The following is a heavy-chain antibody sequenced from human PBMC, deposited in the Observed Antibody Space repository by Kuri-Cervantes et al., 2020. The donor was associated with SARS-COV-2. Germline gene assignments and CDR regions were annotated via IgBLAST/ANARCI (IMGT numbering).Heavy chain of an antibody. CDR1: GFTFSSYD. Sequence: GESLKISCAASGFTFSSYDMHWVRQATGKGLEWVSVIGTAGDTYYPGSVKGRFTISRENAKNSLYLQMSSLRAEDTAVYYCARAGSGWYREGKYFQHWGQGTLVTVSS. CDR2: IGTAGDT. D-gene: IGHD6-19*01. J-gene: IGHJ1*01. V-gene: IGHV3-13*01. CDR3: ARAGSGWYREGKYFQH.